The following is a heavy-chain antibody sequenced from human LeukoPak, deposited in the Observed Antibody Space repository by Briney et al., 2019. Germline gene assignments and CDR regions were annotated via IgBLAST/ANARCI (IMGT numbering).Heavy chain of an antibody. CDR1: GFSISSGFF. J-gene: IGHJ4*02. CDR3: ARGRGRQVGTRWHPDTHHDY. V-gene: IGHV4-38-2*01. Sequence: PSETLSLTCAVSGFSISSGFFWGWIRRPPGKGLEWVGTIHYPESTYYNPPLSSRLTISMDTSKNHFSLKLSSVTAADTALYFCARGRGRQVGTRWHPDTHHDYWGQGILVTVSS. D-gene: IGHD6-13*01. CDR2: IHYPEST.